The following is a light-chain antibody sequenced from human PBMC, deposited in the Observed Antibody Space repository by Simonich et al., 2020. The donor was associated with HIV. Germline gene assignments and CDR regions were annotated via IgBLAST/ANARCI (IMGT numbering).Light chain of an antibody. V-gene: IGKV4-1*01. Sequence: DIVMTQSPDSLAVSLGERATINCKSSQSVLYSSNHKNYLAWYQQKPGQPPKLLIYWASTRESGVPDRFSGSGSGTDFTLTISSLQAEDVAVYYCQQYYTTPWTFGQWTKVEI. CDR3: QQYYTTPWT. CDR1: QSVLYSSNHKNY. CDR2: WAS. J-gene: IGKJ1*01.